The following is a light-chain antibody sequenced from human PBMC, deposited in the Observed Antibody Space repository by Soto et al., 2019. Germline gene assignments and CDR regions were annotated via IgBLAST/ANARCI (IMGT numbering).Light chain of an antibody. CDR1: QSVSS. CDR3: QYYDNWRLS. V-gene: IGKV3-15*01. CDR2: GAS. Sequence: EIVMTQSPATLSVSPGDRATLSCRASQSVSSIAWYQQKPGQPPRLLIYGASRRATNIPARFSGGGSDTEFTLTISHLQSEDFAVYYCQYYDNWRLSFGGGTTVEIK. J-gene: IGKJ4*01.